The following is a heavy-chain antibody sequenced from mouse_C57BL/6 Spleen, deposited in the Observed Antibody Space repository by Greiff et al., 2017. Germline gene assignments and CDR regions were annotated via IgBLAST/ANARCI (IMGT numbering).Heavy chain of an antibody. CDR2: INYDGSST. CDR3: ARGSTSYAMDY. D-gene: IGHD5-1*01. Sequence: EVQLVESEGGLVQPGSSMKLSCTASGFTFSDYYMAWVRQVPEKGLEWVANINYDGSSTYYLDSLKSRFIISRDNAKNILYLQMSSLKSEDTATDYCARGSTSYAMDYWGQGTSVTVSS. CDR1: GFTFSDYY. V-gene: IGHV5-16*01. J-gene: IGHJ4*01.